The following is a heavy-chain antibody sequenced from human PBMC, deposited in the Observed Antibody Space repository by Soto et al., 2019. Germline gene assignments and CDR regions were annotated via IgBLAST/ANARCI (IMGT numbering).Heavy chain of an antibody. J-gene: IGHJ5*02. CDR2: MIYMLGKT. D-gene: IGHD4-17*01. CDR3: ARHINEEYTDSGDGRRNH. Sequence: QVQLVQSGAEVKKPGSSVKVSCKASGGSSGRHPINGVRQAQEKGLEWIGSMIYMLGKTNYEQKFRSRVTITEDKSTSTAYMEVSGLRSDDTAVYYCARHINEEYTDSGDGRRNHWGQGTLVTVSS. CDR1: GGSSGRHP. V-gene: IGHV1-69*02.